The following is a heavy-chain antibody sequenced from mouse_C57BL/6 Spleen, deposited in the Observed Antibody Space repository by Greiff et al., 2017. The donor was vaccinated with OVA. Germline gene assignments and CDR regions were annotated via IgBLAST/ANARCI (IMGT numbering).Heavy chain of an antibody. V-gene: IGHV1-82*01. CDR3: ARSAYYSNYVNAMDY. D-gene: IGHD2-5*01. Sequence: VKLMESGPELVKPGASVKISCKASGYAFSSSWMNWVKQRPGKGLEWIGRIYPGDGDTNYNGKFKGKATLTADKSSSTAYMQLSSLTSEDSAVYFCARSAYYSNYVNAMDYWGQGTSVTVSS. J-gene: IGHJ4*01. CDR1: GYAFSSSW. CDR2: IYPGDGDT.